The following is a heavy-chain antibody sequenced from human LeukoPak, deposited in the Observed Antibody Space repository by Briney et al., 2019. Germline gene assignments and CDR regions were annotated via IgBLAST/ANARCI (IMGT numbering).Heavy chain of an antibody. CDR3: ARFGIRLRAYYFFDY. D-gene: IGHD2-21*01. J-gene: IGHJ4*02. V-gene: IGHV3-7*01. CDR2: IKQDGSEK. Sequence: GGSLRLYCAASGFTFSSYWMSWVRQAPGKGLEWVANIKQDGSEKYYVDSVKGRFTISRDNAKNSLYLQMNSLRAEDTAVYYCARFGIRLRAYYFFDYWGQGTLVTVSS. CDR1: GFTFSSYW.